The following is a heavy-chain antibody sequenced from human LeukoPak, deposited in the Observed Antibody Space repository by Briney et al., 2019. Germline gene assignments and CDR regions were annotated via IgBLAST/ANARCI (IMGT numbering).Heavy chain of an antibody. J-gene: IGHJ4*02. CDR2: IYSGGST. CDR3: ARGRQWLAGYYFDY. V-gene: IGHV3-66*01. Sequence: GGSLRLSCAASGFTVSSNYMSWVRQAPGKGLEWVSVIYSGGSTYYADSVKSRFTISRDNSKNTLYLQMNSLRAEDTAVYYCARGRQWLAGYYFDYWGQGTLVTVSS. D-gene: IGHD6-19*01. CDR1: GFTVSSNY.